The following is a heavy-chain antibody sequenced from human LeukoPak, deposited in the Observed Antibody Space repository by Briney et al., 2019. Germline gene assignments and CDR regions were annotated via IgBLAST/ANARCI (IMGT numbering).Heavy chain of an antibody. CDR3: AREGGAVARDPYFDY. J-gene: IGHJ4*02. V-gene: IGHV3-30*04. D-gene: IGHD6-19*01. CDR2: ISYDGSNK. CDR1: GFTFSSYA. Sequence: PGGSLRLSCEASGFTFSSYAMHWVRQAPGKGLEWVAVISYDGSNKYYADSVKGRFTISRDNSKNTLYLQMNSLRTEDTAVYYCAREGGAVARDPYFDYWGQGTLVTVSS.